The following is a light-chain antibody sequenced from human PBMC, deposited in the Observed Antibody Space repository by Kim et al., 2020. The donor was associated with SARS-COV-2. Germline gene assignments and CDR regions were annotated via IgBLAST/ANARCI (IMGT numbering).Light chain of an antibody. CDR3: QQYGNSPPT. Sequence: SPGEGATLSCRASQSVSSSYLAWYQQKPGQAPRLLIYGASNRATGIPDRFSGSGSGTDFTLTISGLQPEDFAVYYCQQYGNSPPTFGQGTKVDIK. CDR1: QSVSSSY. CDR2: GAS. V-gene: IGKV3-20*01. J-gene: IGKJ1*01.